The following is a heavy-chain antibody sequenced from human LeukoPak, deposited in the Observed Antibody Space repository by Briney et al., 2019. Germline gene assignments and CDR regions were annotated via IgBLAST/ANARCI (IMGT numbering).Heavy chain of an antibody. CDR2: IYHSGST. D-gene: IGHD3-9*01. J-gene: IGHJ4*02. V-gene: IGHV4-59*12. CDR1: GGFISNYY. CDR3: ARLRVILTGYPLDY. Sequence: SETLSLTCSVSGGFISNYYWSWIRQPPGKGLEWIGEIYHSGSTNYNPSLKSRVTISVDKSKNQFSLKLSSVTAADTAVYYCARLRVILTGYPLDYWGQGTLVTVSS.